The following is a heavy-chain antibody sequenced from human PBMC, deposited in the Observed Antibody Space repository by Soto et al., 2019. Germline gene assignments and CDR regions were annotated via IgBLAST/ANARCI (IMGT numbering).Heavy chain of an antibody. CDR3: ASGNACEVLLAY. CDR2: IYFSGST. D-gene: IGHD3-10*01. J-gene: IGHJ4*02. V-gene: IGHV4-31*03. CDR1: IASINSGGYY. Sequence: SETLSLSCTVSIASINSGGYYLRLIRQLPGKGLEWIGYIYFSGSTCYNPSLQSRVTISLDTSQNQFSLKLSYVTAADTAVYYCASGNACEVLLAYWGEGTLVTVSS.